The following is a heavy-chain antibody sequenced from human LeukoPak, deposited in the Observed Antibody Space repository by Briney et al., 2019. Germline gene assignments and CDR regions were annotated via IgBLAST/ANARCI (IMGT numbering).Heavy chain of an antibody. Sequence: GASVKVSCKASGYTFTSCAMNWVRQAPGQGLEYMGWINTNTGNPTYAQGFTGRFVFSLDTSVSTAYLQISGLKAEDTAVYYCASIGSLFDYWGQGTLVTVSS. J-gene: IGHJ4*02. CDR1: GYTFTSCA. V-gene: IGHV7-4-1*02. CDR3: ASIGSLFDY. CDR2: INTNTGNP. D-gene: IGHD1-26*01.